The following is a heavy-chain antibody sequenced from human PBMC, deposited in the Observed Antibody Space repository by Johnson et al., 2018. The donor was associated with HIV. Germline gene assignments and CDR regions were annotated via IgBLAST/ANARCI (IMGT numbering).Heavy chain of an antibody. J-gene: IGHJ3*02. V-gene: IGHV3-30-3*01. Sequence: QVQLVESGGGLVQPGRSLRLSCAASGFTFSSYAMHWVRQAPGKGLDWVAVISYDGSNKYYADSVKGRFTISRDNSKKTLYLQMNSLRAEDTAVYYCARGVWWELQGDAFDIWGQGTMVTVSS. CDR2: ISYDGSNK. CDR3: ARGVWWELQGDAFDI. D-gene: IGHD1-26*01. CDR1: GFTFSSYA.